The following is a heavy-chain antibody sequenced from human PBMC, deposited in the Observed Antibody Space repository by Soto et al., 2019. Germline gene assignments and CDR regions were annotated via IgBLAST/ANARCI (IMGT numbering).Heavy chain of an antibody. CDR3: ARVSHMYGDYSN. J-gene: IGHJ4*02. CDR1: GFTFSSYW. Sequence: PGGSLRLSCAASGFTFSSYWMHWVRQAPGKGLVWVSRINSVGSSTSYADSVKGRFTISRDNAKNTLYLQMNSLRAEDTAVYYCARVSHMYGDYSNWGQGTLVTVSS. CDR2: INSVGSST. D-gene: IGHD4-17*01. V-gene: IGHV3-74*01.